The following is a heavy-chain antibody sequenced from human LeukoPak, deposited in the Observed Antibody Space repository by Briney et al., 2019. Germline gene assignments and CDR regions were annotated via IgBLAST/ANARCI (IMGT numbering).Heavy chain of an antibody. CDR3: AKESDDYGDY. Sequence: GGSLRLSCAASGFTFSSYGMHWVRQAPGKGLEWVAVISYDGSNKYYADSVKGRFTISRDNSKNTLYLQMNSLRAEDTAVYYCAKESDDYGDYWGQGTLVTVSS. D-gene: IGHD5-24*01. CDR1: GFTFSSYG. CDR2: ISYDGSNK. J-gene: IGHJ4*02. V-gene: IGHV3-30*18.